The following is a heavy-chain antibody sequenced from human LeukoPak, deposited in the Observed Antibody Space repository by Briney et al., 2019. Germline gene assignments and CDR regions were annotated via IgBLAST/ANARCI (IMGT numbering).Heavy chain of an antibody. CDR2: IYHSGST. D-gene: IGHD3-10*01. Sequence: SGTLSLTCAVSGDSLSSSNWWSWVRQPPGKGLEWIGEIYHSGSTNYNPSLKSRVTISVDKSKNQFSLKLSSVTAADTAVYYCARGIYGSPYYFDYWGQGTLVTVSS. CDR3: ARGIYGSPYYFDY. J-gene: IGHJ4*02. V-gene: IGHV4-4*02. CDR1: GDSLSSSNW.